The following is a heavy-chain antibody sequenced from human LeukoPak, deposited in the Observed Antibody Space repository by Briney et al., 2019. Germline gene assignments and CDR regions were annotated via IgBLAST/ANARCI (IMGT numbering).Heavy chain of an antibody. V-gene: IGHV4-59*01. J-gene: IGHJ5*02. D-gene: IGHD6-6*01. CDR2: IYYSGST. Sequence: SETLSLTCTVSGGSISSYYWSWIRQPPGKGLEWIGYIYYSGSTNYNPFLKSRVTISVDTSKNQFSLKLSSVTAADTAVYYCASFRIAARFNWFDPWGQGTLVTVSS. CDR1: GGSISSYY. CDR3: ASFRIAARFNWFDP.